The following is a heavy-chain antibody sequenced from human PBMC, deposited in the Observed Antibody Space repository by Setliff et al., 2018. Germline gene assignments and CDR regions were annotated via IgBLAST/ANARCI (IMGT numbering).Heavy chain of an antibody. CDR2: IYYSGNSNYDT. Sequence: PSETLSLTCIVSGGSINSYYWNWIRQPPGKGLEWIGYIYYSGNSNYDTNYNPSLKSRVTILSDTSKNQFSLKLSSVTAADTAVYYCASGGYYGSGSYGGFDYWGQGTLVTVS. D-gene: IGHD3-10*01. CDR1: GGSINSYY. CDR3: ASGGYYGSGSYGGFDY. V-gene: IGHV4-59*12. J-gene: IGHJ4*02.